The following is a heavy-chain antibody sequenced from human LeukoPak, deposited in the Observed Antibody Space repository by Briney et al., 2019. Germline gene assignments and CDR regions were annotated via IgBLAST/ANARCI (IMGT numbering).Heavy chain of an antibody. D-gene: IGHD4/OR15-4a*01. J-gene: IGHJ4*02. CDR3: ARVRGQPANPLDY. CDR1: GGSFSGYY. V-gene: IGHV4-34*01. Sequence: PSETLSLTCAVYGGSFSGYYWSWIRQPPGKGLEWIGEINHSGSTNYSPSLKSRVTISVDTSKNQFSLKLSSVTAADTAVYYCARVRGQPANPLDYWGQGTLVTVSS. CDR2: INHSGST.